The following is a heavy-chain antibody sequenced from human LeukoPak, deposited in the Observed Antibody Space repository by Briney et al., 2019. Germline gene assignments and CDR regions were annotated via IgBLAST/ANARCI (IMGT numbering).Heavy chain of an antibody. V-gene: IGHV3-66*01. CDR1: GFTVSSNY. J-gene: IGHJ4*02. Sequence: GGSLRLSCAASGFTVSSNYLSWVRQAPRKGLEWVSTIYSGGSTYYADFVTGRFTISRDNSKNTLYLQMNSLRAEDTAVYYCARDGAVLTGYYDYWGQGTLVTVSS. D-gene: IGHD3-9*01. CDR2: IYSGGST. CDR3: ARDGAVLTGYYDY.